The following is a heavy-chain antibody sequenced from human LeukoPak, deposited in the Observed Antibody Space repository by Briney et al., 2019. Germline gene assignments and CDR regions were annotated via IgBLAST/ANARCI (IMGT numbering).Heavy chain of an antibody. D-gene: IGHD2-2*01. CDR2: TFYRSKWYN. Sequence: SQTLSLTCGISGDSVSTNSAAWNWIRQSPLRGLEWLGRTFYRSKWYNDYAVSVKSRITINPDTSTNLFSLQLNSVTPEDTAVYYCARDRYCSSSSCSFDYWGQGTLVTVSS. CDR3: ARDRYCSSSSCSFDY. J-gene: IGHJ4*02. V-gene: IGHV6-1*01. CDR1: GDSVSTNSAA.